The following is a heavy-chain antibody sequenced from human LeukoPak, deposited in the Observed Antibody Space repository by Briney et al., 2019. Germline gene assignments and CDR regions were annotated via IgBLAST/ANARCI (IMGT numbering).Heavy chain of an antibody. D-gene: IGHD6-19*01. Sequence: GGSLRLSCAASGFTFSSYAMSWVRQAPGKGLEWVSAISGSGGSTYYADSVKGRFTISRDNSKNTLYLQMNSLRAEDTAVYHCAKAAPNSSGWYLGAFDYWGQGTLVTVSS. CDR1: GFTFSSYA. J-gene: IGHJ4*02. CDR3: AKAAPNSSGWYLGAFDY. V-gene: IGHV3-23*01. CDR2: ISGSGGST.